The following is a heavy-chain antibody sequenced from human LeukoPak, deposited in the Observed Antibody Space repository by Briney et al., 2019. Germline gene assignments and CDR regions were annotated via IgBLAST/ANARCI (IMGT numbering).Heavy chain of an antibody. CDR3: ARNAELVWFGELFSWFDP. V-gene: IGHV3-74*01. J-gene: IGHJ5*02. CDR1: GFTFSSYW. CDR2: INSDGSST. Sequence: PGGSLRLSCAASGFTFSSYWMHWVRQAPGKGLVWVSRINSDGSSTSYADSVKGRFTISRDNAKNTLYLQMNSLRAEDTAAYYCARNAELVWFGELFSWFDPWGQGTLVTVSS. D-gene: IGHD3-10*01.